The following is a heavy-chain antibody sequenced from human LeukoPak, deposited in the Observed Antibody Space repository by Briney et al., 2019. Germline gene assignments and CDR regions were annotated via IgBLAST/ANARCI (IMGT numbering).Heavy chain of an antibody. D-gene: IGHD3-9*01. Sequence: SETLSLTCTVSGGSISSGGYYWSWIRQPPGKGLEWIGEINHSGSTNYNPSLKSRVTISVDTSKNQFSLKLSSVTAADTAVYYCARGPLLRYFGVDPWGQGTLVTVSS. V-gene: IGHV4-39*07. CDR2: INHSGST. CDR3: ARGPLLRYFGVDP. CDR1: GGSISSGGYY. J-gene: IGHJ5*02.